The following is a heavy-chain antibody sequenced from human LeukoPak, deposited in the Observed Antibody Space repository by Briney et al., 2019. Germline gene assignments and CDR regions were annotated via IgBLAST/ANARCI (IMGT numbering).Heavy chain of an antibody. CDR1: GFTFSSYE. D-gene: IGHD2-21*02. Sequence: PGGSLRLSCAASGFTFSSYEMNWVRQAPVKGLEWVSYISSSGSTIYYADSVKGRFTISRDNAKNSLYLQMNSLRAEDTAVYYCARDQGRFKDCGGDCYAAFDIWGQGTMVTVSS. J-gene: IGHJ3*02. CDR2: ISSSGSTI. CDR3: ARDQGRFKDCGGDCYAAFDI. V-gene: IGHV3-48*03.